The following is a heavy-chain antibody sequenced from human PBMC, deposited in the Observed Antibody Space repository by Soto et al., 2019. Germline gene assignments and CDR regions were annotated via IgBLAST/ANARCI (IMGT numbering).Heavy chain of an antibody. CDR1: GFTFRSHG. CDR3: ARWGDNQRLDS. D-gene: IGHD2-21*01. V-gene: IGHV3-33*01. CDR2: IWYDGSNK. J-gene: IGHJ4*02. Sequence: QVQLVQSGGGVVQPGGSLRLSCEATGFTFRSHGMHWVRQAPGKGLEWVAVIWYDGSNKYYADSVKGRLTISRDNSKGSLFLQMNSLRAEDTAVYDCARWGDNQRLDSWGQGTLVTVSS.